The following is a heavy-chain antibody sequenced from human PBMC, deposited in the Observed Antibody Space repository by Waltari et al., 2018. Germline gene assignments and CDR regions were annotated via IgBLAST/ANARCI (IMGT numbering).Heavy chain of an antibody. CDR2: FDPEDGET. V-gene: IGHV1-24*01. CDR1: GYTLTQLS. CDR3: ATNRIPYYDFWSGYPGAFDI. Sequence: QVQLVQSGAEVKKPGASVKVSCKVSGYTLTQLSMHSVRQAPGKGLEWMGGFDPEDGETIYAQKFQGRVTMTEDTSTDTAYMELSSLRSEDTAVYYCATNRIPYYDFWSGYPGAFDIWGQGTMVTVSS. D-gene: IGHD3-3*01. J-gene: IGHJ3*02.